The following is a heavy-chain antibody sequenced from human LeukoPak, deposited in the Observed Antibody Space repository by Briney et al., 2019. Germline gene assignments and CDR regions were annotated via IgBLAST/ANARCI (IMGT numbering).Heavy chain of an antibody. CDR1: GFTFSSYA. V-gene: IGHV3-23*01. D-gene: IGHD6-6*01. CDR2: ISGSGGST. Sequence: GGSLRLSCAASGFTFSSYAMSWVRQAPGKGLEWVSAISGSGGSTYYADSVKGRFTITRDNSKNTLYLQMNSLRAEDTAVYYCARWKYSSSYFDYWGQGTLVTVSS. CDR3: ARWKYSSSYFDY. J-gene: IGHJ4*02.